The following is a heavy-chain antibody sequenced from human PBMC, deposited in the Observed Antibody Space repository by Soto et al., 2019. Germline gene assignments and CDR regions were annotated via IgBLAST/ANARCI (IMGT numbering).Heavy chain of an antibody. D-gene: IGHD2-21*01. CDR1: GFVSNDYD. V-gene: IGHV3-30*03. CDR3: SRGIKGGLDA. CDR2: ISHDGSNK. Sequence: QVQLAESGGGVVQPGRSLRLSCATSGFVSNDYDIHWVRQPPGKGLAWLASISHDGSNKYYADSVKGRFTISRDNSKNTLSLQINSLGAEDTAVYYCSRGIKGGLDAWGPGTLVTVSS. J-gene: IGHJ5*02.